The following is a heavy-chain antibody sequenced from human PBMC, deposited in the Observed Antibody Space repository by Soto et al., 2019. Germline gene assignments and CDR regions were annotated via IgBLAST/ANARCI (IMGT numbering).Heavy chain of an antibody. CDR2: FIPIFGTA. Sequence: QVQLVQSGAEVKKPGSSVKVSCKASGGTFSSYAISWVRQAPGQGLEWMGGFIPIFGTADYAQKFQGRVTITADESTSTAYMELSSLRSEDTAVYYCATCLTGTTMAYGMDVWGQGSTVTVSS. CDR1: GGTFSSYA. J-gene: IGHJ6*02. CDR3: ATCLTGTTMAYGMDV. D-gene: IGHD1-7*01. V-gene: IGHV1-69*12.